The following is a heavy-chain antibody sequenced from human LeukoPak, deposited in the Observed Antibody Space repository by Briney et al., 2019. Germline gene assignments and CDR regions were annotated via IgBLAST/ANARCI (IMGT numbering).Heavy chain of an antibody. Sequence: GGSLRLPCAASGFTFSSYAMHWVRQAPGKGLEWVAVISYDGSNKYYADSVKGRFTISRDNSKNTLYLQMNSLRAEDTAVYYCARLQFTAMVNWGQGTLVTVSS. D-gene: IGHD5-18*01. J-gene: IGHJ4*02. V-gene: IGHV3-30-3*01. CDR2: ISYDGSNK. CDR3: ARLQFTAMVN. CDR1: GFTFSSYA.